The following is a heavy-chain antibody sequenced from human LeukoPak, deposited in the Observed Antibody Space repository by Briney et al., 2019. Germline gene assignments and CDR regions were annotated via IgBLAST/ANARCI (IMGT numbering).Heavy chain of an antibody. V-gene: IGHV4-59*01. Sequence: SETLSLTCTVSGGSISTYYGNWIRQAPGKGLEWIGYIYYSGSTNYNPSLKSRVTMSVDTSRNQFSLKLSSVTAADTAVYYCARRRYSYGYDYWGQGTLVTVSS. CDR2: IYYSGST. D-gene: IGHD5-18*01. J-gene: IGHJ4*02. CDR3: ARRRYSYGYDY. CDR1: GGSISTYY.